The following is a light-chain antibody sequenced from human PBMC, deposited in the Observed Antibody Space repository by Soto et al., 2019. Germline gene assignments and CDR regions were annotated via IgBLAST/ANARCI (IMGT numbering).Light chain of an antibody. V-gene: IGKV4-1*01. J-gene: IGKJ5*01. CDR1: QTVLDSSNNKDY. CDR2: WAS. Sequence: DIVMTQSPDSLAVSLGERATINCKSSQTVLDSSNNKDYLTWYQQKPGQPPKLLIYWASTREFGVPDRFSGSGSGTDFTLTISSLEPEDFALYYCQQRSNWPITFGQGTRLEIK. CDR3: QQRSNWPIT.